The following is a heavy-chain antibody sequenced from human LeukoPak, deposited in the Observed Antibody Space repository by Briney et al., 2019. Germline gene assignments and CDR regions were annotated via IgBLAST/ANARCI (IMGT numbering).Heavy chain of an antibody. D-gene: IGHD4-17*01. V-gene: IGHV4-59*08. CDR2: IYYSGST. J-gene: IGHJ4*02. Sequence: SETLSLTCTVSGGSISSYYWSWIRQPPGKGLEWIGYIYYSGSTNYNPSLKSRVTISVDTSKNQFSLKLSSVTAADTAVYYCARLRYGDCPYYFDYWGQGTLVTVSS. CDR3: ARLRYGDCPYYFDY. CDR1: GGSISSYY.